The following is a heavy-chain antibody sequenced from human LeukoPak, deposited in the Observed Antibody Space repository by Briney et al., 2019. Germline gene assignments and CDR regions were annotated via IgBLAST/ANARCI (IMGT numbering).Heavy chain of an antibody. V-gene: IGHV3-74*01. CDR2: INSDGSST. D-gene: IGHD3-3*01. CDR3: AREGGYDFWSGLGASYYYYGMDV. J-gene: IGHJ6*02. Sequence: GGSLRLSCAASGFTFSSYWMHWVRQAPGKGLVWVSRINSDGSSTSYADSVKGRFTISRDNAKNTLYLQMNSLRAEDTAVYYCAREGGYDFWSGLGASYYYYGMDVWGQGTTVTVSS. CDR1: GFTFSSYW.